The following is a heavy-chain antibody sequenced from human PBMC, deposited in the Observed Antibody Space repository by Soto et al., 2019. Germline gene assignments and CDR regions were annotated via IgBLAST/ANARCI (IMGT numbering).Heavy chain of an antibody. CDR1: GGSISSSSYY. D-gene: IGHD3-10*01. Sequence: SETLSLTCTVSGGSISSSSYYWGWIRQPPGKGLEWIGSIYYSGNTYYNPSLKSRVTISVDTAKNQFSLKLSSVTAADTAVYYCARQYYFGSVSHHHRPFDFRGQGTLVTVSS. CDR2: IYYSGNT. V-gene: IGHV4-39*01. CDR3: ARQYYFGSVSHHHRPFDF. J-gene: IGHJ4*02.